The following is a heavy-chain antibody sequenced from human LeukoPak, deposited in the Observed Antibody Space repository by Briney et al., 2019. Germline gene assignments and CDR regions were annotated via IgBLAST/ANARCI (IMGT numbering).Heavy chain of an antibody. Sequence: GGSLRLSCKTSGFSFSDYAVSWVRQAPGKGLEWIGFIRNKANGGTTEYAASVKGRFTISRGDSKTIAHLQMSSLKTEDTAVYYCSRFYSSGWASGAFDIWGQGTMVTVSS. CDR3: SRFYSSGWASGAFDI. V-gene: IGHV3-49*04. CDR2: IRNKANGGTT. D-gene: IGHD3-22*01. J-gene: IGHJ3*02. CDR1: GFSFSDYA.